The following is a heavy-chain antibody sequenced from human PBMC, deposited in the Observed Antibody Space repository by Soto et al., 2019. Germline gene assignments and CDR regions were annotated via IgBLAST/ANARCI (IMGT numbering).Heavy chain of an antibody. J-gene: IGHJ5*02. CDR3: ARDRGRFLEWLWSWFDP. D-gene: IGHD3-3*01. Sequence: AETLSLTCTVSGGSICSYYWSWIRQPPGKGLEWIGYIYYSGSTNYNPSLKSRVTISVDTSKNQFSLKLSSVTAADTAVYYCARDRGRFLEWLWSWFDPWGQGTLVTVSS. V-gene: IGHV4-59*01. CDR2: IYYSGST. CDR1: GGSICSYY.